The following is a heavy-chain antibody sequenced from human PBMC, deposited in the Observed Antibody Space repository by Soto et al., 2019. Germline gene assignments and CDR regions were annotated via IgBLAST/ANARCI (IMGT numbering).Heavy chain of an antibody. J-gene: IGHJ3*02. Sequence: VKVSCKASGYTFTGYCMHWVRQAPGQGLEWMGWINPNSGGTNYAQKFQGWVTMTRDTSISTAYMELSRLRSDDTAVYYCARSWTAMVSAFDIWGQGTMVTVSS. V-gene: IGHV1-2*04. CDR2: INPNSGGT. CDR1: GYTFTGYC. D-gene: IGHD5-18*01. CDR3: ARSWTAMVSAFDI.